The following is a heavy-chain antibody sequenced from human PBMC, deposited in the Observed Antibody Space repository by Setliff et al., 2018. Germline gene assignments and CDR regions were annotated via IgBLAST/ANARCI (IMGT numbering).Heavy chain of an antibody. V-gene: IGHV4-61*09. Sequence: PSETLSLTCSVSGGSISSGSDYWTWIRQPAGKGLEWIGHIYTSGSTNYNPSLKSRVTMSVDTSKNQFSLKLSSVTAADTAVYYCAREHQLGNAFDIWGQGTMVTVSS. CDR2: IYTSGST. J-gene: IGHJ3*02. CDR3: AREHQLGNAFDI. D-gene: IGHD7-27*01. CDR1: GGSISSGSDY.